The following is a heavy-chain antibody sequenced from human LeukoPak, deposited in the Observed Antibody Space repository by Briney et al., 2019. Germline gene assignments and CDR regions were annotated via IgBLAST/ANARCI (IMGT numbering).Heavy chain of an antibody. D-gene: IGHD3-22*01. V-gene: IGHV3-11*01. CDR3: ARGHNYYDSSGYVDH. J-gene: IGHJ4*02. CDR1: GFIFRDYY. CDR2: ISSSDSTI. Sequence: GGSLRLSCAASGFIFRDYYMSWIRQAPGKGLEWVSYISSSDSTIYYADSVKGRFTISRDNAKNSLYLQMNSLRAEDTAVYYCARGHNYYDSSGYVDHWGQGTLVTVPS.